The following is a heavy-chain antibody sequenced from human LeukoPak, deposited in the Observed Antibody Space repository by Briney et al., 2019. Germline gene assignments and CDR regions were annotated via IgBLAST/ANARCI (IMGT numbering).Heavy chain of an antibody. J-gene: IGHJ4*02. CDR3: AKELNTMFFDY. CDR1: GFNFDRYT. Sequence: GGSLRLSCATSGFNFDRYTIHWVRQAPGKGLEWVSLAGWAGGTTFYSDSVRGRFTISRDSGRKSVYLQMNSLTTDDTAFYFCAKELNTMFFDYWGQGALVTVSS. D-gene: IGHD3-10*02. V-gene: IGHV3-43*01. CDR2: AGWAGGTT.